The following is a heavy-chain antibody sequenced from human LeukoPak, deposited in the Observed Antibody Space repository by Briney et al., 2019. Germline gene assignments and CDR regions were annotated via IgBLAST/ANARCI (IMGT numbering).Heavy chain of an antibody. D-gene: IGHD1-26*01. CDR1: GYTFTNYC. CDR3: ARDHSGSQHWFDP. J-gene: IGHJ5*02. CDR2: LNPSVGST. Sequence: ASVKVSCKASGYTFTNYCMHWVRQAPGQGLEWMGVLNPSVGSTSYAQKFQGRVMMTSDTSTSTVYMELNSLTSEDTAVYYCARDHSGSQHWFDPRGQGTLVTVSS. V-gene: IGHV1-46*01.